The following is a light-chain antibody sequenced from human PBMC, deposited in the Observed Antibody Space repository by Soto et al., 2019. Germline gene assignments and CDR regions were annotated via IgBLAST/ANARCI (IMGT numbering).Light chain of an antibody. CDR2: DAS. CDR3: QQRSNGHC. Sequence: EIVLTQSPATLSLSPGERATLSCRASQSVTGSLAWYQQNPGQAPRLLIYDASNRATGIPARFSGSGSGTDFTLTISGLEPEDFAVYYCQQRSNGHCFGQGTRLEVK. J-gene: IGKJ5*01. V-gene: IGKV3-11*01. CDR1: QSVTGS.